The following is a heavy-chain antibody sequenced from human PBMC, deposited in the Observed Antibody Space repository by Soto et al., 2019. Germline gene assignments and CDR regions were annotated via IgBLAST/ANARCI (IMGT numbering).Heavy chain of an antibody. V-gene: IGHV3-11*01. CDR2: ISSSVSTI. J-gene: IGHJ4*02. D-gene: IGHD3-16*02. Sequence: GGSLRLSCAASGFTFSDYFMSWIRQAPGKGLEWVSYISSSVSTIYYADSVKGRFTISRDNAKNSLYLQMNSLRAEDTAVYYCARVEGLHLGELSQFFDYWGQGTLVTVSS. CDR3: ARVEGLHLGELSQFFDY. CDR1: GFTFSDYF.